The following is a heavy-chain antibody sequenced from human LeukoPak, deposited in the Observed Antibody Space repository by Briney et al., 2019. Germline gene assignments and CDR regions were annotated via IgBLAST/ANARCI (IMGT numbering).Heavy chain of an antibody. D-gene: IGHD1-14*01. CDR3: ARDRKYYYHMDV. J-gene: IGHJ6*03. CDR1: GYSISSGYY. Sequence: SETLSLTCTVSGYSISSGYYWGWIRQPPGKGLEWIGSIYHSGSTYYNPSLKSRVTVSVDTSKNQFSLNLTSLTAADTAVYYCARDRKYYYHMDVWGKGTTVTVSS. CDR2: IYHSGST. V-gene: IGHV4-38-2*02.